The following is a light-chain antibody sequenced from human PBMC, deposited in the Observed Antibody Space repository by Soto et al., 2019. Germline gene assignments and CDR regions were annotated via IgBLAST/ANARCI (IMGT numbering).Light chain of an antibody. CDR1: QSVSSSY. V-gene: IGKV3-20*01. J-gene: IGKJ3*01. CDR3: QQYGSSPFD. CDR2: GAS. Sequence: EIVLTQSPGTLSLSPGERATLSCRASQSVSSSYLAWYQHKPGQAPRLLIYGASSRATGIPDRFSGSGSGTDFTLTISRLEPEDFAVYYCQQYGSSPFDFGPGTKVDIK.